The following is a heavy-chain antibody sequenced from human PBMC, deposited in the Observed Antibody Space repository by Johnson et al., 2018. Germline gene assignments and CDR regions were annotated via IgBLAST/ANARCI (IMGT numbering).Heavy chain of an antibody. J-gene: IGHJ3*02. Sequence: QVQLVESGAEVKKPGSSVKVSCKASGGTFSSSVISWVRQAPGQGLEWMGGIIPLFGTASYAQKFQGRVTITAAESTSTAYRGLSSLRSEDTAVYYCARGSDDSSGTDAFDIWGQGTMVTVSS. CDR3: ARGSDDSSGTDAFDI. D-gene: IGHD3-22*01. CDR2: IIPLFGTA. CDR1: GGTFSSSV. V-gene: IGHV1-69*01.